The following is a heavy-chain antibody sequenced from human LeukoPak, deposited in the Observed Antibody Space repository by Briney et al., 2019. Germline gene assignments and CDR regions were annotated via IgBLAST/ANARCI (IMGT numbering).Heavy chain of an antibody. CDR3: AREYSGSYYLGPNFDN. D-gene: IGHD1-26*01. V-gene: IGHV1-18*01. Sequence: ASVKVSCKASGYTFTSYGISWVRQAPGQGLEWMGWISAYNGNTNYAQKLQGRVTMTTDTSTSTAYMELRSLRSDDTAVYYCAREYSGSYYLGPNFDNWGQGTLVTVSS. CDR2: ISAYNGNT. J-gene: IGHJ4*02. CDR1: GYTFTSYG.